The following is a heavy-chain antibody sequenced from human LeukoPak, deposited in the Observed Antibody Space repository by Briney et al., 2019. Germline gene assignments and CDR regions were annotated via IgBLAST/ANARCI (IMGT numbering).Heavy chain of an antibody. CDR3: ARVAYGGNYYLYY. Sequence: TPSQTLSLTCTVSGGSISSGGYYWSWIRQHPGKGLEWIGYIYYSGSNYYNPSLKSRVTISVDTSKNQFSLKLSSVTAADTAVYYCARVAYGGNYYLYYWGQGTRVIVTA. CDR1: GGSISSGGYY. D-gene: IGHD1-26*01. J-gene: IGHJ4*02. V-gene: IGHV4-31*03. CDR2: IYYSGSN.